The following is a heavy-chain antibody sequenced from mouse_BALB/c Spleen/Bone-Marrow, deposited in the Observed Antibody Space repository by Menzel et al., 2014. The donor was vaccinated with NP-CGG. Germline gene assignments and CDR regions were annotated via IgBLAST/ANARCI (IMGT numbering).Heavy chain of an antibody. CDR1: GYTFTNYW. D-gene: IGHD2-14*01. CDR3: ARRGYDEGFYFPMDY. CDR2: IYPGDGDT. J-gene: IGHJ4*01. V-gene: IGHV1-87*01. Sequence: VQLQQSGAELARPGASVKLSCKASGYTFTNYWIQWVKQRPGQGLEWIGTIYPGDGDTRYTQNFKGKATLNADKSSNTAYMQLSSLASEDSAVYYCARRGYDEGFYFPMDYWGQGTSVTASS.